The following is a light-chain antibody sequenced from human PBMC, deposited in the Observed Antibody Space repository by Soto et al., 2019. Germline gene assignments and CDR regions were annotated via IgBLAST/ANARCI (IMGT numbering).Light chain of an antibody. V-gene: IGLV2-23*02. CDR3: CSYTNTNTLYV. CDR2: EVS. J-gene: IGLJ1*01. Sequence: QSALTQPASVSGSPGQSITISCTGTTSDVGIYNLVSWYQQHPGKAPKRMIYEVSKRPSGVTNHYSGSKSGNTASLTISGLQAEDEADYYCCSYTNTNTLYVFGTGTKLTVL. CDR1: TSDVGIYNL.